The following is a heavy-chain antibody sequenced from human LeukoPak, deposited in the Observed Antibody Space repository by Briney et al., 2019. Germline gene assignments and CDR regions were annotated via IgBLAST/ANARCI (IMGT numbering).Heavy chain of an antibody. Sequence: GGSLRLSCAASGFTFSSYSMNWVRQAPGKGLEWVSSISSSSSYIYYADSVKGRFTISRDNAKNSLYLQMNSLRAEDTAVYYCASVSIAAAGTKGDYWGQGTLVTVSS. CDR1: GFTFSSYS. CDR2: ISSSSSYI. D-gene: IGHD6-13*01. J-gene: IGHJ4*02. V-gene: IGHV3-21*01. CDR3: ASVSIAAAGTKGDY.